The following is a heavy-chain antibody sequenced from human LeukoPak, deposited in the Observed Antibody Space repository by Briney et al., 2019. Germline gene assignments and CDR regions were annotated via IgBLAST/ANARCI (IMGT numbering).Heavy chain of an antibody. CDR1: GFTFSDYY. Sequence: GGSLRLSCAASGFTFSDYYMSWIRQAPGKGLEWVSYISSSGSTIYYADSVKGRFTISRDNAKSSLYLQMNSLRAEDTAVYYCARVPEYYDFWSGSKGGYGMDVWGQGTTVTVSS. CDR2: ISSSGSTI. V-gene: IGHV3-11*01. CDR3: ARVPEYYDFWSGSKGGYGMDV. D-gene: IGHD3-3*01. J-gene: IGHJ6*02.